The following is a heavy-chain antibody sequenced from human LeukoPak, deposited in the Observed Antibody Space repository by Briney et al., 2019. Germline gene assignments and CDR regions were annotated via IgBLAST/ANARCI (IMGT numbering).Heavy chain of an antibody. CDR1: VGSISTYY. Sequence: SETLSLTCTVSVGSISTYYWSWIRQPPGKGLEWIGNIDYSGNTNYSPSLKSRVTISVDTSKNQFSLRLSSVTAADTAVYYCASEVSGRFGYWGQGTLVTVSS. V-gene: IGHV4-59*01. D-gene: IGHD6-25*01. CDR3: ASEVSGRFGY. CDR2: IDYSGNT. J-gene: IGHJ4*02.